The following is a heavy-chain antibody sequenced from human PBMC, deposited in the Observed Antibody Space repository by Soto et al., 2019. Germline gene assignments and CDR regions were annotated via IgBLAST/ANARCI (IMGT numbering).Heavy chain of an antibody. D-gene: IGHD1-26*01. CDR3: ARLDSGSYPYYYYYGMDV. CDR2: IYPGDSDS. Sequence: PGESLKISCKGSGYSFTSYWIGWVRQMPGKGLEWMGGIYPGDSDSRYSPSFQGQVTISADNSISTAYLQWSSLKASDTAMYYCARLDSGSYPYYYYYGMDVWGQGTTVTSP. J-gene: IGHJ6*02. V-gene: IGHV5-51*01. CDR1: GYSFTSYW.